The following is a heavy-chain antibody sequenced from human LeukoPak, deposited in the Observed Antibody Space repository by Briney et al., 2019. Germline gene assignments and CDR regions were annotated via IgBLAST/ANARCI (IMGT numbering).Heavy chain of an antibody. J-gene: IGHJ4*02. CDR3: ARDTYQPQPIDH. Sequence: GGSLRLSCAASGFTFSSYAMSWVRQAPGKGLEWVSYIDSGSNDILYADSVRGRFSISRDDATNTLYLQMRSLRAEDTAVYYCARDTYQPQPIDHWGQGTLVTVSS. V-gene: IGHV3-21*05. D-gene: IGHD2-2*01. CDR2: IDSGSNDI. CDR1: GFTFSSYA.